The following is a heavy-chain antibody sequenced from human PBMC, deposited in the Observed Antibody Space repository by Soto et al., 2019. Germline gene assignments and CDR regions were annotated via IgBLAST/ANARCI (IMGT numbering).Heavy chain of an antibody. D-gene: IGHD6-13*01. V-gene: IGHV3-9*01. CDR1: GFAFDDYA. CDR3: AKDMLEQPSAFDI. Sequence: GGSLRLSCAASGFAFDDYAMHWVRQAPGKGLEWVSGISWNSGSIGYADSVKGRFTISRDNAKNSLYLQMNSLRAEDTALYYCAKDMLEQPSAFDIWGQGTMVTVSS. CDR2: ISWNSGSI. J-gene: IGHJ3*02.